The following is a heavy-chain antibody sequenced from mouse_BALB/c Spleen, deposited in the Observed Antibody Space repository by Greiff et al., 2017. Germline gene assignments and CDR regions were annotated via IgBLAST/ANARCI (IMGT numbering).Heavy chain of an antibody. Sequence: VQLQQSGPQLVRPGASVKISCKASGYSFTSYWMHWVKQRPGQGLDWIGYINPYNDYTSYNQKFKGKATLTVDKSSSTAYMELSSLTSEDSAVYYCARRDGNYEVWFAYWGQGTLVTVSA. CDR3: ARRDGNYEVWFAY. CDR2: INPYNDYT. CDR1: GYSFTSYW. J-gene: IGHJ3*01. D-gene: IGHD2-1*01. V-gene: IGHV1-31*01.